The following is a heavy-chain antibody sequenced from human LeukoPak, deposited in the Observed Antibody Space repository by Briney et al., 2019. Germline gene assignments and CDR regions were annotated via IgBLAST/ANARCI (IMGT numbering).Heavy chain of an antibody. J-gene: IGHJ4*02. CDR3: ARVRGWLRFGNFDY. D-gene: IGHD5-12*01. CDR1: GGSISSGGYY. CDR2: IYHSGST. Sequence: SETLSLTCTVSGGSISSGGYYWSWIRQPPGKGLEWIGYIYHSGSTYYNPSLKSRVTISVDTSKNQFSLKLSSVTAADTAVYYCARVRGWLRFGNFDYWGQGTLVTVSS. V-gene: IGHV4-30-2*01.